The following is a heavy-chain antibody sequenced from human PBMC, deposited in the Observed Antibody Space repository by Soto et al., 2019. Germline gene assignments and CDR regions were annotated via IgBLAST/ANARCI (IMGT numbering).Heavy chain of an antibody. CDR1: GGSISSSNW. D-gene: IGHD6-13*01. Sequence: SETLSLTCAVSGGSISSSNWWSWVRQPPGKGLEWIGVIYHSGGTNYNPSLKSRVTISVDKSKNQFSLKLSYVKTEDTDVYYCARGGPVYSTSWYWFDTWGQGTLAT. CDR3: ARGGPVYSTSWYWFDT. CDR2: IYHSGGT. J-gene: IGHJ5*02. V-gene: IGHV4-4*02.